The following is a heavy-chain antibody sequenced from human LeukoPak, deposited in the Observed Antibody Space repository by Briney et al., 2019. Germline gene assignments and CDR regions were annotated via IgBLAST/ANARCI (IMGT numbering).Heavy chain of an antibody. CDR1: GFTFDDYA. D-gene: IGHD4-17*01. V-gene: IGHV3-9*01. CDR3: AKVFGEDDY. J-gene: IGHJ4*02. Sequence: GRSLRLSCAASGFTFDDYAMHWVRQAPGKGLEWVSGISWNSGSIGYADSVKGRFTISRDNAKNSLYLQMNSLRAEDTALYYCAKVFGEDDYWGQGTLVTVSS. CDR2: ISWNSGSI.